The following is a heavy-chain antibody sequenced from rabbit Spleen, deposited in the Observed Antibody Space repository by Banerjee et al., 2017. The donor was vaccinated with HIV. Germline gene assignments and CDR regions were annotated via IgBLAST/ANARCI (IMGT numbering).Heavy chain of an antibody. V-gene: IGHV1S40*01. D-gene: IGHD1-1*01. CDR3: ARDSATSFSTYGMDL. Sequence: QSLEESGGDLVKPGASLTLTCTASGFSFSSSDYMCWVRQAPGKGLEWISCIAGSSSGFTYSATWAKGRFTCSKTSSTTVTLQMNSLTSADTATYFCARDSATSFSTYGMDLWCPGTLVTVS. J-gene: IGHJ6*01. CDR1: GFSFSSSDY. CDR2: IAGSSSGFT.